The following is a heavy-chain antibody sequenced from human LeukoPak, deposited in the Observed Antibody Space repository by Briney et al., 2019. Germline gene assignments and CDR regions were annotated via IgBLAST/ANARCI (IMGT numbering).Heavy chain of an antibody. CDR3: ARDRVTYYYDSSSNYGMDV. CDR2: IIPIFGTA. D-gene: IGHD3-22*01. J-gene: IGHJ6*02. CDR1: GGTFSSYA. V-gene: IGHV1-69*13. Sequence: GASVKVSCKASGGTFSSYAISWVRQAPGQGLEWMGGIIPIFGTANYAQKLQGRVTITADESTSTAYMELSSLRSEDTAVYYCARDRVTYYYDSSSNYGMDVWGQGTTVTVSS.